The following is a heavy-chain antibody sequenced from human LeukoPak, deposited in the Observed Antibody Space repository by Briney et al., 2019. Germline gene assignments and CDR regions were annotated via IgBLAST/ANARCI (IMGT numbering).Heavy chain of an antibody. CDR3: ARDPEMATTLFDY. Sequence: GGSLRLSRAASRFTFSSYSMNWVRQAPGKGLEWVSSISSSSSYIYYADSVKGRFTISRDNAKNSLYLQMNSLRAEDTAVYYCARDPEMATTLFDYWGQGTLVTVSS. D-gene: IGHD5-24*01. CDR2: ISSSSSYI. CDR1: RFTFSSYS. J-gene: IGHJ4*02. V-gene: IGHV3-21*01.